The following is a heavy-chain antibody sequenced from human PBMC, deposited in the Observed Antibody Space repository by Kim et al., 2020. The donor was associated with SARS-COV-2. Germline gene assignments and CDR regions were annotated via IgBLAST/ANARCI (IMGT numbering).Heavy chain of an antibody. V-gene: IGHV4-39*01. CDR3: AYEAVAGYYFDY. J-gene: IGHJ4*02. D-gene: IGHD6-19*01. CDR2: IYPIGST. Sequence: SETLSLTCTVSGGPISGSSYYWGWIRQPPGKGLEWIGNIYPIGSTYYNPSLKNRVTMSVDTSKNQFSLKLSSVTAADTAVYYCAYEAVAGYYFDYWGPGTLVIVSS. CDR1: GGPISGSSYY.